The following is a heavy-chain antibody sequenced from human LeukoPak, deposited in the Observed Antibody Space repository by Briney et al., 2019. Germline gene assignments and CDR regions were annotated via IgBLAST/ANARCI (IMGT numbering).Heavy chain of an antibody. CDR1: GGTFSSYA. Sequence: SVKVSCKASGGTFSSYAISWVRQAPGQGLEWTGGIIPIFGTANYAQKFQGRVTITADESTSTAYMELSSLRSEDTAVYYCARLKPDSSGYYSYYFDYWGQGTLVTVSS. V-gene: IGHV1-69*13. CDR3: ARLKPDSSGYYSYYFDY. CDR2: IIPIFGTA. D-gene: IGHD3-22*01. J-gene: IGHJ4*02.